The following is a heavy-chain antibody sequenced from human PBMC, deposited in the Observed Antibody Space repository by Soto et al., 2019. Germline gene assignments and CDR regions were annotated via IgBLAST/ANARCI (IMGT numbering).Heavy chain of an antibody. CDR1: GYSFTSYW. J-gene: IGHJ5*02. Sequence: PGESLKISCKGSGYSFTSYWIGWVRQMPGKGLEWMGIIYPGDSDTRYSPSFQGQVTISADKSISTAYLQWSSLKASDTAMYYCARQVDYYDSSGYYPNWFDPWGQGTLVTVSS. CDR3: ARQVDYYDSSGYYPNWFDP. V-gene: IGHV5-51*01. D-gene: IGHD3-22*01. CDR2: IYPGDSDT.